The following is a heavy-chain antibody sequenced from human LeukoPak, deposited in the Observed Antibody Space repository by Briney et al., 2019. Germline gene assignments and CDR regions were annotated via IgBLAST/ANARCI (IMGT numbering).Heavy chain of an antibody. CDR1: GGSISSSNW. D-gene: IGHD2-15*01. CDR3: ASVRVVVAAITDAFDI. V-gene: IGHV4-4*02. Sequence: SETLSLTCAVSGGSISSSNWWSWVRQPPGKGLEWIGEIYHSGSTNYNPSLKSRVTISVDKSKNPFSLKLSSVTAADTAVYYCASVRVVVAAITDAFDIWGQGTMVTVSS. CDR2: IYHSGST. J-gene: IGHJ3*02.